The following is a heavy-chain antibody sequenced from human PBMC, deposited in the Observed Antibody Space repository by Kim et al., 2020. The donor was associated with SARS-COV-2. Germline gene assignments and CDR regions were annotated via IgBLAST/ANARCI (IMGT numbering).Heavy chain of an antibody. CDR3: AGTARGANFDY. J-gene: IGHJ4*02. Sequence: NYNPTLVSRVTISVDTSKNQFSLKLSSVTAADTAIYYCAGTARGANFDYWGRGALVTVSS. V-gene: IGHV4-4*09. D-gene: IGHD1-26*01.